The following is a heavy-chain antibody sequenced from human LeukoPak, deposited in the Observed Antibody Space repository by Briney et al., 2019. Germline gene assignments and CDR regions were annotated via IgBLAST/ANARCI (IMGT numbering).Heavy chain of an antibody. CDR2: ISSSTGST. J-gene: IGHJ4*02. CDR3: AKDRGRTWVQVAD. Sequence: GGSLRLSCAGTGFTFSSDAMGWVRQAPGKGLEWVSVISSSTGSTYYADSVKGRFTISRDNSKNTLYLQMNSLRAEDTAVYYCAKDRGRTWVQVADWGQGTLVTVSS. D-gene: IGHD2-15*01. V-gene: IGHV3-23*01. CDR1: GFTFSSDA.